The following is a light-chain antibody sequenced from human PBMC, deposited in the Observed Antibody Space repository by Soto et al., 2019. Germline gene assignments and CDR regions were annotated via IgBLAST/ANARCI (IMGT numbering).Light chain of an antibody. J-gene: IGKJ5*01. V-gene: IGKV3-11*01. Sequence: EVVLTQSPATLSLSPGDRATLSCRASQSVNNFLAWYQQKPGQTPRLLIYDASKRATGIPGRFSGSGSGTDFTLTISSLEPEDFAVYYCQQSASSVTFGQGTRLEIK. CDR3: QQSASSVT. CDR1: QSVNNF. CDR2: DAS.